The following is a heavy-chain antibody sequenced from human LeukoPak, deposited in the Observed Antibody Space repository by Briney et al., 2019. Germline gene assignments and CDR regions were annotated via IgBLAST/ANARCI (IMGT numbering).Heavy chain of an antibody. CDR2: INPNTGGT. J-gene: IGHJ4*02. CDR1: RYTFTGYY. Sequence: ASVKVSCKASRYTFTGYYMHWVRQAPGQGLEWMGWINPNTGGTNYAQKFQGRVTMTRDTSISTAYMEVSGLKYDDTAVYYCAGGRTDIVVVPATLRNYYFDYWGQGTLVTVSS. V-gene: IGHV1-2*02. D-gene: IGHD2-2*01. CDR3: AGGRTDIVVVPATLRNYYFDY.